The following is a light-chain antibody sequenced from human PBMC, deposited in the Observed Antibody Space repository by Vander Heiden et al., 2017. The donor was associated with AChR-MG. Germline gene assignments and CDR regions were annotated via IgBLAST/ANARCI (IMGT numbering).Light chain of an antibody. Sequence: SQMTQSPSSLSASVGDRVTITCQASQDITNYLNWYQQKPGKAPKLLIYDASNLETGVPSRFSGSGSGTDFSFTISSLQPEDIATYYCQQYDNLLGTFGPGTKVEIK. CDR2: DAS. J-gene: IGKJ3*01. CDR1: QDITNY. V-gene: IGKV1-33*01. CDR3: QQYDNLLGT.